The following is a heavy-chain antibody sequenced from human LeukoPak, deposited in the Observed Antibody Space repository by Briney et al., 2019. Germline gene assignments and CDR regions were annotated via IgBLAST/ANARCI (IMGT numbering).Heavy chain of an antibody. D-gene: IGHD1-7*01. CDR3: ARAPYNWNYRFDR. CDR2: INHSGST. CDR1: GGSFSGDY. V-gene: IGHV4-34*01. Sequence: SETLSLTCAVYGGSFSGDYWSWVRQPPGKGLEWSGEINHSGSTNYNPSLKSRVTISVDTSKNQFSLKLSSVTAADTAVYYCARAPYNWNYRFDRWGQGTLVTVSS. J-gene: IGHJ5*02.